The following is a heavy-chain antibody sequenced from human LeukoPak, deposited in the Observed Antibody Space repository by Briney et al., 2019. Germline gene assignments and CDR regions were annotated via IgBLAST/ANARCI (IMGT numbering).Heavy chain of an antibody. CDR1: GGSISSYY. CDR3: ARDLTGTTYVDY. V-gene: IGHV4-59*01. D-gene: IGHD1-7*01. J-gene: IGHJ4*02. Sequence: PSETLSLTCTVSGGSISSYYWSWIRQPPGKGLEWIGYIYYSGSTNYTPSLKSRVTISVDTSKNQFSLKLSSVTAADTAVYYCARDLTGTTYVDYWGQGTLVTVSS. CDR2: IYYSGST.